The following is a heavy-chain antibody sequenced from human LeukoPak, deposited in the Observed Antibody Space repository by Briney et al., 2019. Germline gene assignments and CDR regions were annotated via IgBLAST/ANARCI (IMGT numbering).Heavy chain of an antibody. CDR3: ARQAGYCSSTSCSGGSIDY. J-gene: IGHJ4*02. Sequence: GESLKISCKGSGYSFTSYWIGWVRQMPGKGLEWMRIIYPGDSDTRYSPSFQGQVTISADKSISTAYLQWSSLKASDTAMYYCARQAGYCSSTSCSGGSIDYWGQGTLVTVSS. D-gene: IGHD2-2*01. CDR1: GYSFTSYW. CDR2: IYPGDSDT. V-gene: IGHV5-51*01.